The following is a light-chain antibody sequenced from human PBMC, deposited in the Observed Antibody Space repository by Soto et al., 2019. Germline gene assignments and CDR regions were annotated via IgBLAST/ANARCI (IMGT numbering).Light chain of an antibody. CDR2: KDT. CDR3: QSLDSSGSVVV. CDR1: ALPKQY. Sequence: SYELTQPPSVSVSPGQTATISCSGGALPKQYAYWYQQKPGQAPALVIYKDTERPSGVPQRFSGASSGTTATLTISGVQAEDEADYSCQSLDSSGSVVVFGGGTKLTVL. J-gene: IGLJ2*01. V-gene: IGLV3-25*03.